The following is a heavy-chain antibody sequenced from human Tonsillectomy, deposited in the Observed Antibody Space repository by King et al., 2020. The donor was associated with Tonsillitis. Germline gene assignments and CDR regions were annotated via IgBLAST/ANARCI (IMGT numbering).Heavy chain of an antibody. CDR3: AKDIGTVVVVAATPFDY. D-gene: IGHD2-15*01. V-gene: IGHV3-9*01. Sequence: VQLVESGGGLVQPGRSLRLSCAASGFTFDDYAMHWVRQAPGKGLEWVLGITWKCGSIVYSDFVKGRFTISRANPKNSQYLQMNSLRAEDTALYYCAKDIGTVVVVAATPFDYWGQGTLVTVSS. CDR1: GFTFDDYA. CDR2: ITWKCGSI. J-gene: IGHJ4*02.